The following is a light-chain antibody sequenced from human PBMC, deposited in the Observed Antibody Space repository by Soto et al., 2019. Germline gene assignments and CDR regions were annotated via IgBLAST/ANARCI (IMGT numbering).Light chain of an antibody. CDR2: GNS. V-gene: IGLV1-40*01. J-gene: IGLJ1*01. Sequence: QSVLAQPPSVSGAPGQRVTISCTVSSSNIGAGYDVYWYQQLPGTAPKLLIYGNSNRPSGVPDRFSGSKSGTSASLAITGLQAEDEADYYCQSYDSSLRGVFGTGTKVTVL. CDR1: SSNIGAGYD. CDR3: QSYDSSLRGV.